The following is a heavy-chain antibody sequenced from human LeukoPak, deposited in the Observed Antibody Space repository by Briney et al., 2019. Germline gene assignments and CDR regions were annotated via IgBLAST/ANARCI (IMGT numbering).Heavy chain of an antibody. Sequence: ASVKVSCKASGYTFTGYYMHWVRQAPGQGLEWMGWINPNSGGTNYAQKFQGWVTMTRDTSISTAYMELSRLRSDDTAVYYCARIRGGGYQDAFDIWGQGTMVTVSS. CDR3: ARIRGGGYQDAFDI. CDR2: INPNSGGT. CDR1: GYTFTGYY. J-gene: IGHJ3*02. V-gene: IGHV1-2*04. D-gene: IGHD1-26*01.